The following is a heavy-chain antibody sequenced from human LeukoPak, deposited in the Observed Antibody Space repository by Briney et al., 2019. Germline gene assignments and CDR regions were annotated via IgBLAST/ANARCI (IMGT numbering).Heavy chain of an antibody. CDR3: AREYYYDSSGQYMDV. D-gene: IGHD3-22*01. CDR2: IYYSGST. V-gene: IGHV4-59*01. Sequence: SETLSLTCTVSGGSISSYYWSWIRQPPGKGLEWIGYIYYSGSTNYNPSLKSRVTISVDTSKNQFSLKLSSVTAADTAVYYCAREYYYDSSGQYMDVWGKGTTVTVSS. CDR1: GGSISSYY. J-gene: IGHJ6*03.